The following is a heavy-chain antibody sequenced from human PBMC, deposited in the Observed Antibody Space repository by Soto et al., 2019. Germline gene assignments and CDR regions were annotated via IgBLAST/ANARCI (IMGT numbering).Heavy chain of an antibody. CDR3: ARRETGYYSVYYYDMDV. Sequence: EVQLVESGGGLIQPGGSLRLSCAASGFTVSSNYMSWVRQAPGKGMVWVSVIYSGGCTYYEDSVKGRFTISKDNSKNPLYLKMNIPRAEDTAVYYCARRETGYYSVYYYDMDVWGQGTTVTVSS. CDR1: GFTVSSNY. J-gene: IGHJ6*02. D-gene: IGHD3-9*01. CDR2: IYSGGCT. V-gene: IGHV3-53*01.